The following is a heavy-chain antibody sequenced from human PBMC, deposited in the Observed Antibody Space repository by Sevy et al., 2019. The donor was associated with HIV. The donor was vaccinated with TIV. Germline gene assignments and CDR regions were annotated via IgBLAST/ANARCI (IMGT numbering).Heavy chain of an antibody. D-gene: IGHD3-10*01. Sequence: GGSLRLSCAASGFTLSYYGMHWVRQAPGKGLEWVTFIKDDGSKRFYADSVKGRFTVSRDNSKNTMFLQMNSLRAEDTAVYYCTSVLFDYWGQGALVTVSS. CDR2: IKDDGSKR. V-gene: IGHV3-30*02. CDR3: TSVLFDY. CDR1: GFTLSYYG. J-gene: IGHJ4*02.